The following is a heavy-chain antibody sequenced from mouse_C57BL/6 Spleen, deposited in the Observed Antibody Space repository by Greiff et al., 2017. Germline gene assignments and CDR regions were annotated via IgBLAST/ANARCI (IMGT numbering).Heavy chain of an antibody. CDR3: ARGNGYYGEYYAMDD. Sequence: VQLQQSGPSLVRPSQTLSLTCTVTGFSINSDCYWIWIRQFPGNKLEYIGYTFYSGITYYNPSLESRTYITRDTSKNQFSLKLSSVTTEDTATYYCARGNGYYGEYYAMDDWGQGTSVTVSS. CDR2: TFYSGIT. CDR1: GFSINSDCY. D-gene: IGHD2-3*01. J-gene: IGHJ4*01. V-gene: IGHV3-3*01.